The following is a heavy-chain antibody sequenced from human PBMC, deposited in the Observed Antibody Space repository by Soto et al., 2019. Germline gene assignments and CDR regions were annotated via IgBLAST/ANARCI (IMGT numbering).Heavy chain of an antibody. CDR2: IKSKTDGGTT. V-gene: IGHV3-15*01. J-gene: IGHJ4*02. Sequence: GGSLRLSCAASGFTFSNAWMSWVRQAPGKGLEWVGRIKSKTDGGTTDYAAPVKGRFTISRDDSKNTLYLQMNSLKTDDTAVYYCTTDNKFDGSGSYYNFGYWGQGTLVTVSS. CDR3: TTDNKFDGSGSYYNFGY. D-gene: IGHD3-10*01. CDR1: GFTFSNAW.